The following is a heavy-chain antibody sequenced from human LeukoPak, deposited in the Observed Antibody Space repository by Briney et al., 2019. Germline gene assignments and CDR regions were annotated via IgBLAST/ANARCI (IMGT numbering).Heavy chain of an antibody. CDR2: IYYSGST. V-gene: IGHV4-31*03. CDR1: GGSISSGGYY. Sequence: PSETLSLTCTVSGGSISSGGYYWSRIRQHPGKGLEWIGYIYYSGSTYYNPSLKSRVTISVDTSKNQFSLKLSSVTAADTAVYYCARARDYGDYVNAFDIWGQGTMVTVSS. D-gene: IGHD4-17*01. J-gene: IGHJ3*02. CDR3: ARARDYGDYVNAFDI.